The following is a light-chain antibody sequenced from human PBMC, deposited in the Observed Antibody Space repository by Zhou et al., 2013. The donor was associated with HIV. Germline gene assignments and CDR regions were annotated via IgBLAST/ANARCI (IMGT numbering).Light chain of an antibody. Sequence: DIQMTQSPSSLSAYVGDRVSITCRASQSIDNYLNWYQQKPGKAPKVLIYGASTLQSGVPSRFSGSGYGTDFALTISSLQAEDFATYSCQQSDSVPITFGQGTRLHIK. CDR3: QQSDSVPIT. V-gene: IGKV1-39*01. J-gene: IGKJ5*01. CDR2: GAS. CDR1: QSIDNY.